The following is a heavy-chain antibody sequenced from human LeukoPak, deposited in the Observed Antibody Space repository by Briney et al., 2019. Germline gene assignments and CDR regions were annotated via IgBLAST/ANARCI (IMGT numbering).Heavy chain of an antibody. J-gene: IGHJ4*02. Sequence: PGGSVRLSCAASGFTFSDYYMSWIRQAPGKGLEWVSYIGSSGSNIYYADSGKGRFTISRDNGTNSLYLQMNSLRAEDAAVYYCARGKQRHCSSSSCYTESDYWGQGILVTVSS. CDR3: ARGKQRHCSSSSCYTESDY. CDR1: GFTFSDYY. CDR2: IGSSGSNI. D-gene: IGHD2-2*02. V-gene: IGHV3-11*04.